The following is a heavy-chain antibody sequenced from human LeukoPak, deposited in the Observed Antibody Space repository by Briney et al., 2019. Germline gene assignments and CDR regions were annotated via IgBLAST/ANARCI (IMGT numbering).Heavy chain of an antibody. D-gene: IGHD3-3*01. J-gene: IGHJ6*03. CDR1: GYTFTSYD. CDR3: ARSYYDFWRPPYYYMDV. V-gene: IGHV1-8*01. CDR2: MNPNSGNT. Sequence: ASVKVSCKASGYTFTSYDINWVRQATGQGLEWMGWMNPNSGNTGYAQKFQGRVTMTRNTSISTAYMELSSLRSEDTAVYYCARSYYDFWRPPYYYMDVWGKGTTVTVSS.